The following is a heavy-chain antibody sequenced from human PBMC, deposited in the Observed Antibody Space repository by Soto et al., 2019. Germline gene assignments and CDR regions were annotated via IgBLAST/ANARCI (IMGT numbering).Heavy chain of an antibody. CDR2: IYYSGST. J-gene: IGHJ4*02. D-gene: IGHD6-13*01. V-gene: IGHV4-30-4*01. Sequence: QVQLQESGPGLVKPSQTLSLTCTVSGGSISSGDYYWSWIRQPPGKGLEWIGSIYYSGSTYYNPSLRRRVTISVEPSKNQFSLKLNSVTAADTAVYYCASRHSSPYFDYWGQGTLVTVSS. CDR3: ASRHSSPYFDY. CDR1: GGSISSGDYY.